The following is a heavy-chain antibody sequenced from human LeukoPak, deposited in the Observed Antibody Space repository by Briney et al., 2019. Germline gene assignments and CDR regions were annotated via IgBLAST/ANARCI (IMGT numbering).Heavy chain of an antibody. D-gene: IGHD5-18*01. J-gene: IGHJ6*02. V-gene: IGHV3-21*01. CDR1: GFTFSSYS. CDR3: ARDPDTAMVDYYYYYGMDV. Sequence: GGSLRLSCAASGFTFSSYSMNWVRQAPGKGLEWVSSISSSSSYIYYADSVKGRFTISRDNAKNSLYLQMNSLRAEDTAVYYCARDPDTAMVDYYYYYGMDVWGQGTTVTVSS. CDR2: ISSSSSYI.